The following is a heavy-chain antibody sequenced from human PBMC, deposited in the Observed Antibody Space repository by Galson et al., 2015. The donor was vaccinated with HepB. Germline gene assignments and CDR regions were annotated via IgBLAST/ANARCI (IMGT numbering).Heavy chain of an antibody. CDR2: ISYDGSNK. J-gene: IGHJ4*02. Sequence: SLRLSCAASGFTFSSYAMHWVRQAPGKGLEWVAVISYDGSNKYYADSVKGRFTISRDNSKNTLYLQMNSLRAEDTAVYYCARGPGIAAAGTGTQLVDYWGQGTLVTVSS. D-gene: IGHD6-13*01. CDR3: ARGPGIAAAGTGTQLVDY. V-gene: IGHV3-30-3*01. CDR1: GFTFSSYA.